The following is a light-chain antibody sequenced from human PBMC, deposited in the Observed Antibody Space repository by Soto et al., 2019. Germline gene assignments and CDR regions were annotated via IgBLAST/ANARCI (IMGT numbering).Light chain of an antibody. V-gene: IGKV1-9*01. CDR3: QQYYSYPRT. Sequence: DIHLTQSASLLSASVGHRVTITCRASHDISTYLAWYQQKQGKAPKLLIYEASTLQSGVPSRFSGSGSGTEFTLTISGLLTEDFATYHCQQYYSYPRTFGQGTKVDIK. J-gene: IGKJ1*01. CDR2: EAS. CDR1: HDISTY.